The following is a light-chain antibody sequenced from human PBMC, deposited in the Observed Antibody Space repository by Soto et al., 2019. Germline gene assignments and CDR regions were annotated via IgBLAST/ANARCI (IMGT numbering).Light chain of an antibody. CDR2: TNY. J-gene: IGLJ3*02. Sequence: QSVLTQPPSASGTPGQRVIISCSGTSFNIGRNPVNWFQQLPGTAPKLLIYTNYQRPSGVADRFSGSRSGTSASLAIIGLQSDDEGDYYCAAWDDSLNGWVFGGRTKVTVL. CDR3: AAWDDSLNGWV. V-gene: IGLV1-44*01. CDR1: SFNIGRNP.